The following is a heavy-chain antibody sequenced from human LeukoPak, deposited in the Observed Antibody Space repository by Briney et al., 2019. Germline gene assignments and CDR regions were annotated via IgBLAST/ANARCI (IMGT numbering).Heavy chain of an antibody. CDR2: ISSSSSYI. CDR1: GFTFSSYS. V-gene: IGHV3-21*01. D-gene: IGHD3-3*01. CDR3: ASPSYDFWSGFYY. J-gene: IGHJ4*02. Sequence: GGSLRLSCAASGFTFSSYSMNWVRQAPGKGLEWVSSISSSSSYIYYADSVKGRFTISRDSAKNSLYLQMNSLRAEDTAVYYCASPSYDFWSGFYYWGQGTLVTVSS.